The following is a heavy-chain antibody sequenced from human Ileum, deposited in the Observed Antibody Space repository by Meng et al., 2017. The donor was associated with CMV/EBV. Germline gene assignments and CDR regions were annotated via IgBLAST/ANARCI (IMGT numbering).Heavy chain of an antibody. CDR3: AREIPSSSWYYLDY. J-gene: IGHJ4*02. D-gene: IGHD6-13*01. Sequence: QGPLQRSGPGLVKPSQTLSLTCTVSGGSISSGDYYWSWIRQPPGKGLEWIGYIYYSGSTYYNPSLKSRVTISVDTSKNQFSLKLSSVTAADTAVYYCAREIPSSSWYYLDYWGQGTLVTVSS. V-gene: IGHV4-30-4*08. CDR2: IYYSGST. CDR1: GGSISSGDYY.